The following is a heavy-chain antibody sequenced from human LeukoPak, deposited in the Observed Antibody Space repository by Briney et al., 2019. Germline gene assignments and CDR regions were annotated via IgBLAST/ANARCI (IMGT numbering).Heavy chain of an antibody. CDR2: ISSTALFT. V-gene: IGHV3-11*05. CDR3: ARACMSYSSGCYPDN. Sequence: GGSLRLSCAASGFTFSDYYMTWIRQAPGKGLELVSFISSTALFTNYADSVKGRFTVSRDNAKNSLYLQMSILRVKDTAVYYCARACMSYSSGCYPDNWGQGTLVTVSS. CDR1: GFTFSDYY. J-gene: IGHJ4*02. D-gene: IGHD6-19*01.